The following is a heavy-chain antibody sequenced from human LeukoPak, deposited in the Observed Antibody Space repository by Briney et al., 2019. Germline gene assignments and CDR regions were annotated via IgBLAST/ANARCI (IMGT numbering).Heavy chain of an antibody. J-gene: IGHJ3*02. CDR1: GGSISSHY. CDR2: IYYSGST. Sequence: PSETPSLTCTVSGGSISSHYWSWIRQPPGKGLEWIGYIYYSGSTNYNPSLKSRVTISVDTSKNQFSLKLSSVTAADTAVYYCARELVVVPAAPSADAFDIWGQGTMVTVSS. V-gene: IGHV4-59*11. CDR3: ARELVVVPAAPSADAFDI. D-gene: IGHD2-2*01.